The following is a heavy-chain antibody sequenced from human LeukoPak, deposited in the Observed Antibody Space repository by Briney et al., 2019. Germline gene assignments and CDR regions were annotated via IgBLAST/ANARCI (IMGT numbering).Heavy chain of an antibody. D-gene: IGHD3-22*01. V-gene: IGHV3-9*01. CDR3: AKSLDYYDTRGYYYVGFDY. Sequence: PGGSLRLSCAASGFTFDDYAMHWVRQVPGKGLEWVSGISWNSDRIGYADSVKGRFTISRDNAKNSLYLQMNSLRAEDTALYYRAKSLDYYDTRGYYYVGFDYWGQGTLVTVSS. J-gene: IGHJ4*02. CDR2: ISWNSDRI. CDR1: GFTFDDYA.